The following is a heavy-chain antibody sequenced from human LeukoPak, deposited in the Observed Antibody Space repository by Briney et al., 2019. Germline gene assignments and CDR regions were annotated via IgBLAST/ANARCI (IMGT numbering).Heavy chain of an antibody. J-gene: IGHJ4*02. CDR1: GFTLSSNW. V-gene: IGHV3-7*01. Sequence: GGSLRLSCAASGFTLSSNWMSWVRQAPGKGLEWVANIKQDGSEIHYLASVKGRFTISRDNAKNSLYLQMNSLRAEDTAVYYCARLDNSGYFCYWGQGTPVTVSS. D-gene: IGHD3-22*01. CDR2: IKQDGSEI. CDR3: ARLDNSGYFCY.